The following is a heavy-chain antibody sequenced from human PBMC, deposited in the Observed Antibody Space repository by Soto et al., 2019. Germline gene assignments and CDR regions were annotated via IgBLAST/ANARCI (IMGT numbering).Heavy chain of an antibody. J-gene: IGHJ6*02. CDR2: IIPIFGTA. Sequence: SVKVSCKASGGTFGSYSISWVRQAPGQGLEWMGGIIPIFGTANYAQKFLGRVTITADKSTSTAYMELSSLRSEDTAVYFCARGNRAVAATYFYGMDVWGQGTTVTVSS. CDR3: ARGNRAVAATYFYGMDV. V-gene: IGHV1-69*06. D-gene: IGHD6-19*01. CDR1: GGTFGSYS.